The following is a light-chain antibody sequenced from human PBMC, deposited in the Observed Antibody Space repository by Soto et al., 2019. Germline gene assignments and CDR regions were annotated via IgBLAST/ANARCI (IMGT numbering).Light chain of an antibody. CDR1: QSVSYF. V-gene: IGKV3-11*01. J-gene: IGKJ4*01. CDR3: QQRGSWPLT. Sequence: EIVLTQSPATLSLSPGERATLSCRASQSVSYFLAWYQHKPGQAPRLLIYDASNRATSVPARFSGSGSGTDFSLTISSLEPEDIAVYYCQQRGSWPLTFGGGTKVEIE. CDR2: DAS.